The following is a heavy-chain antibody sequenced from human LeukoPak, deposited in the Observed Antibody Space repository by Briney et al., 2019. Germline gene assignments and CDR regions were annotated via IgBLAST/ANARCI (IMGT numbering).Heavy chain of an antibody. CDR1: GYTFTNYY. V-gene: IGHV1-46*01. D-gene: IGHD3-9*01. CDR3: ARSQGVYFDWFGY. CDR2: INPSGGGT. Sequence: GASVKVSCKASGYTFTNYYMHWVRQAPGQGLEWMGIINPSGGGTSYAQNFQGRVTMTRGTSTSTVYMELSSLRSEDTAVYYCARSQGVYFDWFGYWGQGTLVTVSS. J-gene: IGHJ4*02.